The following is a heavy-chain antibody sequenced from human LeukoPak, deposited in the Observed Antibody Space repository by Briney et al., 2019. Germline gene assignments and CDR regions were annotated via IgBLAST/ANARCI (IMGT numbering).Heavy chain of an antibody. J-gene: IGHJ6*02. Sequence: GASVKVSCKASGYTFTSYGISWVRQAPGQGLEWMGWISAYNGNTNYAQKLQGRVTMTTDTSTSTAYMELRSLRSDDTAVYYCARAPDHIVVVPAAMGYYYYGMDVWGQGTTVTVSS. CDR1: GYTFTSYG. CDR2: ISAYNGNT. CDR3: ARAPDHIVVVPAAMGYYYYGMDV. V-gene: IGHV1-18*01. D-gene: IGHD2-2*01.